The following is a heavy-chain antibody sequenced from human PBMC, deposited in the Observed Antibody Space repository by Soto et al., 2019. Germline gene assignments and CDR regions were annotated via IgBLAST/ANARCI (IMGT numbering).Heavy chain of an antibody. D-gene: IGHD6-13*01. J-gene: IGHJ4*02. V-gene: IGHV3-23*01. CDR1: GFTFSNYA. Sequence: EVQLLESGGGLVQPGGSLRLSCAASGFTFSNYAVTWVRQAPGKGLEWVSTISGRSGSTYYADSVKGRFTISRDNSKNTLYLQMNSLRAEDTAVYYCAKDQGSSWYETDYWGQGTLVTVSS. CDR2: ISGRSGST. CDR3: AKDQGSSWYETDY.